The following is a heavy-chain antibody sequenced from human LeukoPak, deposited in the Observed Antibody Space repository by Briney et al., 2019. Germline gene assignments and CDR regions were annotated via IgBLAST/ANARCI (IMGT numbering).Heavy chain of an antibody. CDR3: AKLDRATKPRTSFYFDY. CDR1: GFTFSSYA. CDR2: ISGSGGST. Sequence: GGSLRLSCAASGFTFSSYAMSWVRQAPGKGLEWVSAISGSGGSTYYADSVKGRFTISRDNSKNTLYLQMNSLRAEDTAVYYCAKLDRATKPRTSFYFDYWGQGTLVTVSS. J-gene: IGHJ4*02. D-gene: IGHD1-26*01. V-gene: IGHV3-23*01.